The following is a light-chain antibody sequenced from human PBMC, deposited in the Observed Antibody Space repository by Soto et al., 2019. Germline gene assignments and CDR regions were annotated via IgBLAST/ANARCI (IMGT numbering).Light chain of an antibody. Sequence: EIVMTQSPATLSVSPGERATLSCRASQSVSSNLAWYQQKPGQAPRLLIYGASTRATCIPARLSGSGSGTEFTLTISSLQSEDFAVYYCQQYNNWPPLTFGQGTKVEIK. V-gene: IGKV3-15*01. J-gene: IGKJ1*01. CDR1: QSVSSN. CDR3: QQYNNWPPLT. CDR2: GAS.